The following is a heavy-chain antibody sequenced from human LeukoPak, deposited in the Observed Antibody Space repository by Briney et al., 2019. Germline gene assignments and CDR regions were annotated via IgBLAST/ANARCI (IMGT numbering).Heavy chain of an antibody. CDR2: IYYSGST. V-gene: IGHV4-4*02. Sequence: SETLSLTCAVSGGSISTSKWWSWVRQPPGKGLEWIGEIYYSGSTNYNPSLNDRVTISVDTSKNQFSLKLNSVTAADTAVYYCARAHYDSSGYYSYYFDYWGQGTLVTVSS. J-gene: IGHJ4*02. D-gene: IGHD3-22*01. CDR1: GGSISTSKW. CDR3: ARAHYDSSGYYSYYFDY.